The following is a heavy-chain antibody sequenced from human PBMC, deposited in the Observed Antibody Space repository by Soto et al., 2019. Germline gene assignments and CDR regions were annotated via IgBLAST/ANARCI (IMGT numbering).Heavy chain of an antibody. CDR2: INHSGST. Sequence: PSETLSLTCAVYGGSFSGYYWSWIRQPPEKGLEWIGEINHSGSTNYNPSLKSRVTISVDTSKNQFSLKLSSVTAADTAVYYCARAHEINIVVVPAAATPNTPTDYFDYWGQGTLVTVSS. J-gene: IGHJ4*02. CDR3: ARAHEINIVVVPAAATPNTPTDYFDY. CDR1: GGSFSGYY. D-gene: IGHD2-2*01. V-gene: IGHV4-34*01.